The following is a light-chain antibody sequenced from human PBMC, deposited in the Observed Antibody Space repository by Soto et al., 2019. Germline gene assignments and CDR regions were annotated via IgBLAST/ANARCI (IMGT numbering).Light chain of an antibody. V-gene: IGLV1-44*01. Sequence: QSVLTQPPSASGTPGQTVTISCSGSSSNIGSKNVNWYQQLPGAAPKLIIYRNNQWPSGVPDRLSGSKSGTSASLAISWLQSEEEGDYYCAAWDESLNGVVFGGGTKLTVL. J-gene: IGLJ2*01. CDR1: SSNIGSKN. CDR3: AAWDESLNGVV. CDR2: RNN.